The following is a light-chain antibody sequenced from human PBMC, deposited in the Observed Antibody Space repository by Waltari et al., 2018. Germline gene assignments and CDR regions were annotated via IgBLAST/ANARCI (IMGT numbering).Light chain of an antibody. Sequence: DIQMTQSPSTLSASVEDRVTITCRASQDIGVWLAWYQQQPGRAPDLLIYKASILQSGVPSRFSGSGSGTEFTLTISSLQPDDFATYYCQQFNSYPWTFGLGT. CDR2: KAS. CDR3: QQFNSYPWT. J-gene: IGKJ1*01. V-gene: IGKV1-5*03. CDR1: QDIGVW.